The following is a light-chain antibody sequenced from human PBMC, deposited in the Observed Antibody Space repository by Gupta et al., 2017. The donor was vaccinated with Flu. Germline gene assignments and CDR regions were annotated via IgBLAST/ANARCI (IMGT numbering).Light chain of an antibody. CDR3: LHRSNWPLT. CDR2: DAS. Sequence: EIVLTQSPATLSLSPGERVTLACRASQGVGNYLAWYQQKPGQAPRLLIYDASNRATGIPARFSGSGSGTDFTLTISSLEPEDFAVYYCLHRSNWPLTFGGGTKVEIK. V-gene: IGKV3-11*01. J-gene: IGKJ4*01. CDR1: QGVGNY.